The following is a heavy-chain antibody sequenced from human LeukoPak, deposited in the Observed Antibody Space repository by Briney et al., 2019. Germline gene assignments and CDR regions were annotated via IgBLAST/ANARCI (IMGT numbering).Heavy chain of an antibody. CDR1: GFTFSSYA. D-gene: IGHD2-15*01. V-gene: IGHV3-30-3*01. CDR3: ARELSGIVVSPSNPRAPPDY. J-gene: IGHJ4*02. CDR2: ISYDGSNK. Sequence: PGGSLRLSCAASGFTFSSYAMHWVRQAPGKGLGWVAIISYDGSNKFYADSVKGRFTISRDNSKNTLYLQMNSLRPEDTAVYYCARELSGIVVSPSNPRAPPDYWGQGTLVTVSS.